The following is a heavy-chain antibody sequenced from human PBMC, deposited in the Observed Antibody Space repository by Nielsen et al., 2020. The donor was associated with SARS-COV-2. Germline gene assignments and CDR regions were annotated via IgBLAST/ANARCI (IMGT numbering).Heavy chain of an antibody. CDR1: GFSFSTYW. CDR3: AAKYGGEWLAGFDY. Sequence: GESLKISCAASGFSFSTYWMHWVRQAPGKGLVWVSRINQYGSTTNYGDSVQGRFTISRDNARNTLYLQLNGLRAEDTAVYYCAAKYGGEWLAGFDYWGQGTQVTVSS. J-gene: IGHJ4*01. CDR2: INQYGSTT. V-gene: IGHV3-74*01. D-gene: IGHD6-19*01.